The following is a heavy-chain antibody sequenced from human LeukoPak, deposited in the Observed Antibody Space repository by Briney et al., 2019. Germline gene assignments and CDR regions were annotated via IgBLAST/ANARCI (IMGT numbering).Heavy chain of an antibody. Sequence: GGSLRLSCAASGFTFSSYGMHWVRQAPGKGLEWVAVISYDGSNKYYADSVKGRFTISRDNSKNTLYLQMNSLRADDTAVYYCAKARAYCGGDCPFDYWGQGTLVTVSS. CDR2: ISYDGSNK. J-gene: IGHJ4*02. CDR1: GFTFSSYG. D-gene: IGHD2-21*02. V-gene: IGHV3-30*18. CDR3: AKARAYCGGDCPFDY.